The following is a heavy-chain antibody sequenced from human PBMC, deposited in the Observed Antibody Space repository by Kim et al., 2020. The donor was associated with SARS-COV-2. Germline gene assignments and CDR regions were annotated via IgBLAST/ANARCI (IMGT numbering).Heavy chain of an antibody. Sequence: ASVKVSCKASGYTFTSYGISWVRQAPGQGLEWMGWISAYNGNTNYAQKLQGRVTMTTDTSTSTAYMELRSLRSDDTAVYYCARGRGGDYDFWSGYGDYWGQGTLVTVSS. CDR3: ARGRGGDYDFWSGYGDY. CDR2: ISAYNGNT. D-gene: IGHD3-3*01. V-gene: IGHV1-18*01. J-gene: IGHJ4*02. CDR1: GYTFTSYG.